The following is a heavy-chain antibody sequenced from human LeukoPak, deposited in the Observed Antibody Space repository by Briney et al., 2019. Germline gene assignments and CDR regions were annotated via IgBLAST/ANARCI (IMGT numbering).Heavy chain of an antibody. CDR2: IIPIFGTA. CDR1: GGTFSSYA. V-gene: IGHV1-69*13. J-gene: IGHJ4*02. Sequence: GASVKVSCKASGGTFSSYAISWVRQAPGQGLEWMGGIIPIFGTANYAQKFQGRVTITADESTSTAYMELSSLRSEDTAGYCCARDQEAYSSLSWGQGTLVTVSS. D-gene: IGHD6-6*01. CDR3: ARDQEAYSSLS.